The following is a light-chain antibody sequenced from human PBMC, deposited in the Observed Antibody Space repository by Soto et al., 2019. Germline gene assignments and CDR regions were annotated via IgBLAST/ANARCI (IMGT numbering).Light chain of an antibody. CDR1: QDIRSY. CDR2: AAS. J-gene: IGKJ4*01. CDR3: QQLKSYPLS. Sequence: DIQLTQSPSFLSASVGDRVTITCRTSQDIRSYLAWYQQKPGKAPQLLISAASTLQSGVPSRFSGSGSGTEFTLTISSLQPEDFATYYCQQLKSYPLSFGGGTKVEI. V-gene: IGKV1-9*01.